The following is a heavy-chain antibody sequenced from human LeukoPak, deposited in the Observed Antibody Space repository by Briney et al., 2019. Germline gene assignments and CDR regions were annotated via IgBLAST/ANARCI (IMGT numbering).Heavy chain of an antibody. V-gene: IGHV1-2*02. J-gene: IGHJ4*02. D-gene: IGHD2-15*01. Sequence: ASVKVSCKASGYTFTGYYMHWVRQAPGQGIEWMGWINPNSGGTNYAQKFQGRATMTRDTSISTAYMELSRLRSDDTAVYYCARFPLGSSGGDYWGQGTLVTVSS. CDR1: GYTFTGYY. CDR3: ARFPLGSSGGDY. CDR2: INPNSGGT.